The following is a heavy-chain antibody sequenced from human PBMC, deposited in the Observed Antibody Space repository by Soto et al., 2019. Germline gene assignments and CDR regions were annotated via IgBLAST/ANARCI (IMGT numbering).Heavy chain of an antibody. Sequence: KQSQTLSLTCAISGDSVSSNSAAWNWIRQSPSRGLEWLGRTYYRSKWYNDYAVSVKSRKTINPDTSKNQFSLQLNSVTPEDTAVYYCARDYDFWSGYGGGYYYGMDVWCQGTTVTFSS. CDR1: GDSVSSNSAA. J-gene: IGHJ6*02. CDR2: TYYRSKWYN. V-gene: IGHV6-1*01. CDR3: ARDYDFWSGYGGGYYYGMDV. D-gene: IGHD3-3*01.